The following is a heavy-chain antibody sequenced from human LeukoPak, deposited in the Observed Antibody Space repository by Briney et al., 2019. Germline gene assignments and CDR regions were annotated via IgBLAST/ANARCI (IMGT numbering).Heavy chain of an antibody. Sequence: PSETLSLTCAVSGYSINNTNWWGWIRQPPGKGLEWIGYIYYTGNTYYNPSLKSRVTISVDTSKNQFSLKLSSVTAADTAVYYCARQVGHCSGGSCYGGGFFYYYYGMDVWGQGTTVTVSS. V-gene: IGHV4-28*01. CDR1: GYSINNTNW. CDR2: IYYTGNT. CDR3: ARQVGHCSGGSCYGGGFFYYYYGMDV. D-gene: IGHD2-15*01. J-gene: IGHJ6*02.